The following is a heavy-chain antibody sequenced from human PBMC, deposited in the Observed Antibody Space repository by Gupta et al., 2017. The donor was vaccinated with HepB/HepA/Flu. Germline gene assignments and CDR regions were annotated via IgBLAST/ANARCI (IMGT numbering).Heavy chain of an antibody. J-gene: IGHJ4*02. Sequence: QVQLVQSGAEVKKPGASVKVSCKASGYTFTSYAMHWVRQAPGQRLEWMGWINAGNGNKKYSQKFKGRVTSTRDTSASTDYMERSSLRSEDTAVYYCARDARRTPDSSGWYWFDFDYWGQGTLVTVSS. CDR2: INAGNGNK. V-gene: IGHV1-3*01. CDR1: GYTFTSYA. CDR3: ARDARRTPDSSGWYWFDFDY. D-gene: IGHD6-19*01.